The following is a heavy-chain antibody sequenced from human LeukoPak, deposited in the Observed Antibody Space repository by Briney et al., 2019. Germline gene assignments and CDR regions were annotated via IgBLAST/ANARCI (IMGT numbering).Heavy chain of an antibody. CDR2: ISAYNGNT. D-gene: IGHD3-22*01. V-gene: IGHV1-18*01. Sequence: ASVKVSCKASGYTFTSYGISWVRQAPGQGLEWMGWISAYNGNTNYAQKLQGRVTMTTDTSTSTAYMGLRSLRSDDTAVYYCARAARYYYDSSYGMDVWGQGTTVTVSS. J-gene: IGHJ6*02. CDR1: GYTFTSYG. CDR3: ARAARYYYDSSYGMDV.